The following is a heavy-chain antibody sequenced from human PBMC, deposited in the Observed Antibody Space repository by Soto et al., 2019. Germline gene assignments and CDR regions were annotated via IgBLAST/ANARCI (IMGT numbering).Heavy chain of an antibody. D-gene: IGHD3-16*01. J-gene: IGHJ6*02. CDR2: TIPIFASA. Sequence: QVQLVQSGAEVKKPGSSVRVSCKASGGTFSSFVVIWVRQAPGQGLEWLGDTIPIFASANYAQNFQGRVAINSDDFTNTVYMELSNLRSDDAAVYFCAAGEKSGYYGFDVWGQGTTVIVSS. CDR1: GGTFSSFV. V-gene: IGHV1-69*01. CDR3: AAGEKSGYYGFDV.